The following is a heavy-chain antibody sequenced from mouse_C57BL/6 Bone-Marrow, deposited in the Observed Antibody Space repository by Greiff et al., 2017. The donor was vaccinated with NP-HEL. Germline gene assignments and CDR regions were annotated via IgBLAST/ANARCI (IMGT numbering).Heavy chain of an antibody. CDR2: IWTGGGT. J-gene: IGHJ1*03. V-gene: IGHV2-9-1*01. CDR1: GFSLTSYA. Sequence: VMLVESGPGLVAPSQSLSITCTVSGFSLTSYAISWVRQPPGKGLEWLGVIWTGGGTNYNSALKSRLSISKDNSKSQVFLKMNSLQTDDTARYYCARNFGYSLPYWYFDVWGTGTTVTVSS. CDR3: ARNFGYSLPYWYFDV. D-gene: IGHD6-1*01.